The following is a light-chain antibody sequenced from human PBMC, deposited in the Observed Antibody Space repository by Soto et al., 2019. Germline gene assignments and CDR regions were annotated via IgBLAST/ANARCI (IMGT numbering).Light chain of an antibody. CDR2: GVS. Sequence: QSALTQPASVSGSPGQSITISCTGTSSDVGGYNYVSWYQQHPGKAPKLMIYGVSNRPSGLSNRFSASKSGNTASLTISRLQAEDEADYYCGSYASGSSLVLFGGGTKLTVL. CDR1: SSDVGGYNY. CDR3: GSYASGSSLVL. V-gene: IGLV2-14*01. J-gene: IGLJ2*01.